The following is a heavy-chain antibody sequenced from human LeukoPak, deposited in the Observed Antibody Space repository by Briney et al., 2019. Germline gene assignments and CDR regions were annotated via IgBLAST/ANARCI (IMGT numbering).Heavy chain of an antibody. D-gene: IGHD6-13*01. CDR2: IYYSGST. J-gene: IGHJ5*02. V-gene: IGHV4-59*12. CDR3: AREGDSSSFDNWFDP. Sequence: SSETLSLTCTVSGGSISSYYWSWIRQPPGKGLEWIGYIYYSGSTNYNPSLKSRVTISVDTSKNQFSLKLSSVTAADTAVYYCAREGDSSSFDNWFDPWGQGTLVTVSS. CDR1: GGSISSYY.